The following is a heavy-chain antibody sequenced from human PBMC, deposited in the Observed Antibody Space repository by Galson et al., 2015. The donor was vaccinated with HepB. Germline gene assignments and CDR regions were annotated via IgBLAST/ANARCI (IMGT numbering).Heavy chain of an antibody. D-gene: IGHD6-19*01. Sequence: PALVKPTQILTLTCTVSGFSLSNARMGVSWIRQPPGKALEWLAHIFSNDEKSYSTSLKSRLTISKDTSKSQVVLTMTNMDPVDTATYYCARILGSGWSGGSYQQAGEFDYWGQGTLVTVSS. CDR2: IFSNDEK. V-gene: IGHV2-26*01. CDR3: ARILGSGWSGGSYQQAGEFDY. CDR1: GFSLSNARMG. J-gene: IGHJ4*02.